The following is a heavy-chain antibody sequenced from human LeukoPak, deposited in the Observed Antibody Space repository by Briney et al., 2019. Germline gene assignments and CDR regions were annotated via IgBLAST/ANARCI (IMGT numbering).Heavy chain of an antibody. V-gene: IGHV3-30*18. CDR3: AKPGGSYLDY. J-gene: IGHJ4*02. D-gene: IGHD3-16*01. Sequence: QSGGSLRLSCAASGFTFSSYGMHWVRQAPGKGLEWVAVISYHGSEKYFADSVKGRFTISRENSRNALYLQMNSLRPEDTAVYYCAKPGGSYLDYWGRGTLVTVTS. CDR1: GFTFSSYG. CDR2: ISYHGSEK.